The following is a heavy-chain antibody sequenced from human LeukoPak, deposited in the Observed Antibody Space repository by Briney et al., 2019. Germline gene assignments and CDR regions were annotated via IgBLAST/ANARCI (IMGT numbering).Heavy chain of an antibody. Sequence: SETLSLTCTVSGGSISSGSYYWSWIRQPAGKGLEWIGRIYTSGSTNYNPSLKSRVSISVDTSKNQYSLKLSSVTAADTAVYYCARRQQLGPNFDYWGQGTLVTVSS. D-gene: IGHD6-13*01. J-gene: IGHJ4*02. CDR3: ARRQQLGPNFDY. V-gene: IGHV4-61*02. CDR2: IYTSGST. CDR1: GGSISSGSYY.